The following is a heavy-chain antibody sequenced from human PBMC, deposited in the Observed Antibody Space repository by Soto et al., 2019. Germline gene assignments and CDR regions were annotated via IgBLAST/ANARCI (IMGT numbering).Heavy chain of an antibody. CDR2: IYYSGST. V-gene: IGHV4-39*01. CDR3: AKGGSGSYSNAFVI. D-gene: IGHD3-10*01. J-gene: IGHJ3*02. CDR1: GGSISSSSYY. Sequence: SETLSLTCTVSGGSISSSSYYWGWIRQPPGKGLAWIGSIYYSGSTYYNPSPKSRVTISVDTSKNQFSLKLSSVTAADTAVYYCAKGGSGSYSNAFVIWGQGTMVTVS.